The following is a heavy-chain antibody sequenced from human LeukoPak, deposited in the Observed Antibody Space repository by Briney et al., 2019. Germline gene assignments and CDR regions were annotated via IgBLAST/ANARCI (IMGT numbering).Heavy chain of an antibody. CDR2: ISSSGSTI. V-gene: IGHV3-11*04. CDR3: ARGGSYRHYYYYYMDV. J-gene: IGHJ6*03. Sequence: GGSLRLSCAASGFTFSDYYMSWIRQAPGKGLEWVSYISSSGSTIYYADSVKGRFTISRDNAKNSLYLQMNSLRAEDTAVHYCARGGSYRHYYYYYMDVWGKGTTVTVSS. D-gene: IGHD1-26*01. CDR1: GFTFSDYY.